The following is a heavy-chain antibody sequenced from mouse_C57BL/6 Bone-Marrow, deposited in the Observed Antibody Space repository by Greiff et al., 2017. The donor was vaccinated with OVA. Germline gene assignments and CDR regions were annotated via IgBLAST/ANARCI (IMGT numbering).Heavy chain of an antibody. CDR1: YFAFMARA. J-gene: IGHJ3*01. Sequence: LQQSGAELVRPGSSVKLSCKDSYFAFMARAMHWVKQRPGHGLEWIGSFTMYSDATEYSENFKGKATLTANTSSSTAYMELSSLTSEDSAVYYCARWVTGRFAYWGQGTLVTVSA. CDR2: FTMYSDAT. CDR3: ARWVTGRFAY. D-gene: IGHD4-1*01. V-gene: IGHV1-49*01.